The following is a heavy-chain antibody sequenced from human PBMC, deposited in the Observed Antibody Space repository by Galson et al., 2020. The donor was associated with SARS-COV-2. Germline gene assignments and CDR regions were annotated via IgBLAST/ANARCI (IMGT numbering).Heavy chain of an antibody. CDR2: ISNDGSDT. CDR3: AREPDTWVLDQ. V-gene: IGHV3-74*01. CDR1: GFTLSPYW. Sequence: QAGGSLRLSCEASGFTLSPYWMHWVRQAPGKGLVWVSRISNDGSDTRYGDSVKGRFTISRDNDKNTLYLQMNSLRVDDTAVYYCAREPDTWVLDQWGQGVLVTVSS. J-gene: IGHJ4*02. D-gene: IGHD2-2*01.